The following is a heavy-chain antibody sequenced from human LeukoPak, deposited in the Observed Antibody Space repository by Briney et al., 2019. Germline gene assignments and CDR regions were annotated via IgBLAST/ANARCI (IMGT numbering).Heavy chain of an antibody. CDR1: GGSISSYY. V-gene: IGHV4-39*07. CDR2: IYYSGST. D-gene: IGHD2-15*01. CDR3: ARVGCSGGSCYRLRYYMDV. Sequence: SETLSLTCTVSGGSISSYYWSWIRQPPGKGLEWIGSIYYSGSTYCKPSLKSRLTISVDTSKNQFSLNLSSVTAADTAVYYCARVGCSGGSCYRLRYYMDVWGKGTTVTVSS. J-gene: IGHJ6*03.